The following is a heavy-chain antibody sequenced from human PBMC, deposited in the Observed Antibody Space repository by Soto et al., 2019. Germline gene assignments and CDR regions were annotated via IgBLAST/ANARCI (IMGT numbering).Heavy chain of an antibody. CDR3: ARQANACVAPRDSCGMDV. Sequence: ASVKVSCKSSGYTFIYYYLHWVRQAPGQGLEWMGWINPHSGDTYYAEKFQGRVTMTRDTSITTVFMDLSRLRSDDTALYFCARQANACVAPRDSCGMDVGGQGTSATAP. J-gene: IGHJ6*02. V-gene: IGHV1-2*02. CDR1: GYTFIYYY. CDR2: INPHSGDT. D-gene: IGHD6-6*01.